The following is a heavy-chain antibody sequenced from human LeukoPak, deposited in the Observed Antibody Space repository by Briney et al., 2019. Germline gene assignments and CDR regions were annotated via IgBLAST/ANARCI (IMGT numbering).Heavy chain of an antibody. CDR1: GFTFSNYF. J-gene: IGHJ5*02. CDR3: ARSIVATTFPWFDP. V-gene: IGHV3-64*04. D-gene: IGHD1-26*01. CDR2: LSSNVGST. Sequence: PVGSLRLSCLASGFTFSNYFMHWVRQGPGTGLEYVSSLSSNVGSTDYADSVKGRFTNSRDNAKTSMYLQMNSLRADDTAVYYCARSIVATTFPWFDPWGQGTLVIVSS.